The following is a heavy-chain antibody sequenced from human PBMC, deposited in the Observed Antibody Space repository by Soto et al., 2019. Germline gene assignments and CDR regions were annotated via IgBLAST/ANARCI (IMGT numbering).Heavy chain of an antibody. CDR1: GLTFNTYA. J-gene: IGHJ4*02. CDR2: ISGSGGNT. V-gene: IGHV3-23*01. Sequence: EVQLLESGGGLVKPGGSLRLSCAASGLTFNTYAMSWVRQAPGKGLEWVSVISGSGGNTWYADSVKDRFTISRDNSNNPLYLKMNTLRAEDRAVYYCAGDGGPVFITFDSWGQGPLATVSS. D-gene: IGHD3-22*01. CDR3: AGDGGPVFITFDS.